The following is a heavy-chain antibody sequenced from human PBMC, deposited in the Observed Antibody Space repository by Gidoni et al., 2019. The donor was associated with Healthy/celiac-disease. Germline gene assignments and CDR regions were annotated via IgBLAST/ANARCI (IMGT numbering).Heavy chain of an antibody. CDR1: GGSFSGYY. CDR2: INHSGST. V-gene: IGHV4-34*01. D-gene: IGHD6-6*01. Sequence: QVQLQQWGAGLLKPSETLSLTCAVYGGSFSGYYWSWIRQPPGKGLEWIGEINHSGSTNYTPSLKSRFTISVDTSKNQFSLKLSSVTAADTAVYYCARFLGRGTVNIRQLAPPFYYYYMDVWGKGTTVTVSS. J-gene: IGHJ6*03. CDR3: ARFLGRGTVNIRQLAPPFYYYYMDV.